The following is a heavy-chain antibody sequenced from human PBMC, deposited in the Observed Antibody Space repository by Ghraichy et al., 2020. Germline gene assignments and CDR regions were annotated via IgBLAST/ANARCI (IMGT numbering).Heavy chain of an antibody. J-gene: IGHJ6*02. V-gene: IGHV4-39*01. CDR1: DDSFSSRSYY. CDR2: IYYSGST. Sequence: SETLSLTCTVSDDSFSSRSYYWGRIRQSPGKGLDWIGSIYYSGSTYYNAPLKSRVIISLDTSKKQFSLRLNSVTAADTAVYFCVRLAYCGGDCLTYGMDVWGQGTTVIVSS. CDR3: VRLAYCGGDCLTYGMDV. D-gene: IGHD2-21*02.